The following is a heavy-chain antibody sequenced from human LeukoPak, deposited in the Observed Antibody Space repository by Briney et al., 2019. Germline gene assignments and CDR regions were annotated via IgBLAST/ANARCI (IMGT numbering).Heavy chain of an antibody. CDR3: ARKRVDFWSGYTPFYYYGMDV. V-gene: IGHV4-30-4*01. CDR2: IYYSGST. Sequence: SETLSLTCTVSGASITNDDYYWSWLRQPPGKAPEWIGYIYYSGSTYYNPSLKSRVTISVDTSKNQFSLKLSSVTAADTAVYYCARKRVDFWSGYTPFYYYGMDVWGQGTTVTVSS. J-gene: IGHJ6*02. CDR1: GASITNDDYY. D-gene: IGHD3-3*01.